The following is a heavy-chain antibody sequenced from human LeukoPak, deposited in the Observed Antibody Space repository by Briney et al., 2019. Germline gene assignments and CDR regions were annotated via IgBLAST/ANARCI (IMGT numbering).Heavy chain of an antibody. CDR3: ARARGDYDSSGYYYYYYGMDV. V-gene: IGHV1-69*02. CDR1: GGTFSSYT. D-gene: IGHD3-22*01. Sequence: SVKVSCKASGGTFSSYTISWVRQAPGQGLEWMGRIIPILGIANYAQKFQGRATITADKSTSTAYMELSSLRSGDTAVYYCARARGDYDSSGYYYYYYGMDVWGQGTTVTVSS. J-gene: IGHJ6*02. CDR2: IIPILGIA.